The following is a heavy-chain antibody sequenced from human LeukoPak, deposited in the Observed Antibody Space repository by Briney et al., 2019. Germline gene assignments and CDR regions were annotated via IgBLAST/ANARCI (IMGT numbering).Heavy chain of an antibody. D-gene: IGHD3-22*01. CDR2: IYPGDSDT. V-gene: IGHV5-51*01. Sequence: GESLKISCKGSGYSFTSYWSGWVRQMPGKGLEWMGIIYPGDSDTRYSPSFQGQVTISADKSISTAYLQWSSLKASDTAMYYCARSLAYYDSSGYYLGDYWGQGTLVTVSS. CDR3: ARSLAYYDSSGYYLGDY. J-gene: IGHJ4*02. CDR1: GYSFTSYW.